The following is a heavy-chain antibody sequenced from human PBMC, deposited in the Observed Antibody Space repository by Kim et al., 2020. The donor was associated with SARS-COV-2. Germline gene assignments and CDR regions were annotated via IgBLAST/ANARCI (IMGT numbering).Heavy chain of an antibody. CDR1: GFTFSSYA. J-gene: IGHJ4*02. CDR2: ISYDGSNK. Sequence: GGSLRLSCAASGFTFSSYAMHWVRQAPGKGLEWVAVISYDGSNKYYADSVKGRFTISRDNSKNTLYLQMNSLRAEDTAVYYCASPPKSYCSGGSCYSNYWGQGTLVTVSS. CDR3: ASPPKSYCSGGSCYSNY. D-gene: IGHD2-15*01. V-gene: IGHV3-30*04.